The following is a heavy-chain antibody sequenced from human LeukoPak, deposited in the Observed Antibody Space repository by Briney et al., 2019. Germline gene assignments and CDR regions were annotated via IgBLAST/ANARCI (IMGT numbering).Heavy chain of an antibody. CDR2: IIPIFGTA. V-gene: IGHV1-69*13. CDR3: ARVGITGTTAYYMDV. Sequence: ASVKVSCKASGGTSSSYAISWVRQAPGQGLEWMGGIIPIFGTANYAQKFQGRVTITADESTSTAYMELSSLRSEDTAVYYCARVGITGTTAYYMDVWGKGTTVTVSS. CDR1: GGTSSSYA. J-gene: IGHJ6*03. D-gene: IGHD1-7*01.